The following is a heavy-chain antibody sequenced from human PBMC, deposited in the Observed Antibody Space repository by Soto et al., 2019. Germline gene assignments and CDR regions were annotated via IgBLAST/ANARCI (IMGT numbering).Heavy chain of an antibody. J-gene: IGHJ1*01. D-gene: IGHD3-16*01. Sequence: QVQLQESGPGLVKPSGTLSLTCAVSGGSISSSNWWSWVRQSPGKGLEWIGEIFHSGSTNYSPSLSSGGTISMDKSRNQFSLRLSSVTAADTGVYYCAKEGGGQKVRDSFHHWGQGILVTVSS. CDR1: GGSISSSNW. CDR2: IFHSGST. CDR3: AKEGGGQKVRDSFHH. V-gene: IGHV4-4*02.